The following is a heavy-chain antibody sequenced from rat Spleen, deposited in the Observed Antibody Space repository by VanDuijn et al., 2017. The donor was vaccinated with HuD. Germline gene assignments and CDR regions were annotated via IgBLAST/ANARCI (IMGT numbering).Heavy chain of an antibody. CDR2: INYDGRST. Sequence: EVQLVESGGGLVQPGRSLKLSCVASGFTFNNYWMTWIRQAPTKGLEWVATINYDGRSTFYRDSVRDRFTISRDNGKNTLYLQMDSLQSEDTATYYCARHETGYNYFDYWGQGVMVTVSS. CDR1: GFTFNNYW. V-gene: IGHV5-29*01. CDR3: ARHETGYNYFDY. D-gene: IGHD1-4*01. J-gene: IGHJ2*01.